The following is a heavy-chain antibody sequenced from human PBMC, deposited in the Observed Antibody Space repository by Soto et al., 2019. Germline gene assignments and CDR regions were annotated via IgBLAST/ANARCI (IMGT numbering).Heavy chain of an antibody. CDR3: AREPNNIDC. Sequence: QVQLVQSGAEVKKPGASVKVSCKAFGYTFTSYGISWVRQAPGQGLEWMGWISDYNGNTRYAQKLQGRVTMTTDTPTSTADMELRSLTSDDTAVYYCAREPNNIDCWGQGTVGTVAS. CDR1: GYTFTSYG. V-gene: IGHV1-18*01. CDR2: ISDYNGNT. J-gene: IGHJ4*02. D-gene: IGHD1-1*01.